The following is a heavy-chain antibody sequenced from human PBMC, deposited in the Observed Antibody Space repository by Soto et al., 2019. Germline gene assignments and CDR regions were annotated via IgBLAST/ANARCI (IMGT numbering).Heavy chain of an antibody. CDR1: GGTFNNYA. D-gene: IGHD5-18*01. CDR3: ARDVDTGGMDV. CDR2: IIPIFDTT. J-gene: IGHJ6*02. V-gene: IGHV1-69*13. Sequence: SVQVSCKASGGTFNNYAIIWLRQAPGQGLECMGGIIPIFDTTNYAQKFQGRVTITADEATSTAYMELSSLRSEDTAVYYCARDVDTGGMDVWGQGTTVTVSS.